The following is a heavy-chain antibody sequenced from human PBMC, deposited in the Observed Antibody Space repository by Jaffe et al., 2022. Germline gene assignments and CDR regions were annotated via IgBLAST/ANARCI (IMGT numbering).Heavy chain of an antibody. D-gene: IGHD3-3*01. CDR3: AKDSPYYDFWSVSPRDAFDI. V-gene: IGHV3-30*18. CDR2: ISYDGSNK. J-gene: IGHJ3*02. Sequence: QVQLVESGGGVVQPGRSLRLSCAASGFTFSSYGMHWVRQAPGKGLEWVAVISYDGSNKYYADSVKGRFTISRDNSKNTLYLQMNSLRAEDTAVYYCAKDSPYYDFWSVSPRDAFDIWGQGTMVTVSS. CDR1: GFTFSSYG.